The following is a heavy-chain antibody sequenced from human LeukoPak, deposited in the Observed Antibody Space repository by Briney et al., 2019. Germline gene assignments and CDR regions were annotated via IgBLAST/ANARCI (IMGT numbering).Heavy chain of an antibody. D-gene: IGHD2-21*02. CDR2: ISYDGSNK. V-gene: IGHV3-30*18. CDR1: GFTFSSYG. J-gene: IGHJ4*02. CDR3: AKDTLAYCGGDCYVNFDY. Sequence: GGSLRLSCAASGFTFSSYGMHWVRQAPGKGLEWVAVISYDGSNKYYADSVKGRFTISRDNSKNTLYLQMNSLRAEDTAVYYCAKDTLAYCGGDCYVNFDYWGQGTLVTVSS.